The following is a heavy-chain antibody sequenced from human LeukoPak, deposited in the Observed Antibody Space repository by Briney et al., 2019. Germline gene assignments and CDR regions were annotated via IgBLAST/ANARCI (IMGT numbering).Heavy chain of an antibody. CDR1: GGTFSSYA. Sequence: SVKVSCKASGGTFSSYAISWVRQAPGQGLEWMGRIIPILGIANYAQKFQGRVTITADKSTSTAYMELSSLRSEDTAVYYCASSLGSYVIDYWGQGTLVTVSS. CDR2: IIPILGIA. J-gene: IGHJ4*02. CDR3: ASSLGSYVIDY. D-gene: IGHD3-16*01. V-gene: IGHV1-69*04.